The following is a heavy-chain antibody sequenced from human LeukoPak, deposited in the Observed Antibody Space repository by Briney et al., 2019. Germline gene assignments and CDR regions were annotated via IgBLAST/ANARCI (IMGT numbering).Heavy chain of an antibody. CDR1: GFTFDDYA. D-gene: IGHD5-18*01. CDR2: ISWNSGSI. Sequence: GRSLRLSCAASGFTFDDYAMHLVRQAPGKGLEWVSGISWNSGSIGYADSVKGRFTISRDNAKNSLYLQMNSLRAEDMAVYYCARDMDGYDYWGQGTLVTVSS. V-gene: IGHV3-9*03. J-gene: IGHJ4*02. CDR3: ARDMDGYDY.